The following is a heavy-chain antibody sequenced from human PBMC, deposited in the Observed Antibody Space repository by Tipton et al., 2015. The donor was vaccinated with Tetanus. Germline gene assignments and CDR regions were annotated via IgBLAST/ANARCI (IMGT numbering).Heavy chain of an antibody. J-gene: IGHJ3*01. Sequence: TLSLTCSVSGSLRSYYWSWIRQAPGKGLEWIGQIYYTGNPRYNPSLKSRVSISVDTSKGQFSLKLTSLTTADTAVYYCARIGWPQQNKPAFDLWGQGTMVTVSP. CDR3: ARIGWPQQNKPAFDL. V-gene: IGHV4-59*01. D-gene: IGHD6-19*01. CDR2: IYYTGNP. CDR1: GSLRSYY.